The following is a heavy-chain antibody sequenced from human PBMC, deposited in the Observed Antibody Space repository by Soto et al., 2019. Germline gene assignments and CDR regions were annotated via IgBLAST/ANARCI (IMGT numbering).Heavy chain of an antibody. V-gene: IGHV1-69*13. J-gene: IGHJ4*02. CDR3: AREIGGYWNDAHCDY. D-gene: IGHD1-1*01. CDR1: GGTFSSYA. CDR2: IIPIFGTA. Sequence: SVKVSCKASGGTFSSYAISWVRQAPGQGLEWMGGIIPIFGTANYAQKFQGRVTITADESTSTAYMELSSLRSEDTAVYYSAREIGGYWNDAHCDYWGQGTLVNVSS.